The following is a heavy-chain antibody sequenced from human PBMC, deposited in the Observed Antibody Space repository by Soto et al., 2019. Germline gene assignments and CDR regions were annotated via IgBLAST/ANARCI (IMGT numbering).Heavy chain of an antibody. J-gene: IGHJ6*03. V-gene: IGHV4-34*01. CDR1: GGSFSGYY. Sequence: PSETLSLTCAVYGGSFSGYYWSWIRQPPGKGLEWIGEINHSGSTNYNPSLKSRVTISVDTSKNQFSLKLSSVTAADTAVYYCARASYCSGGSCYSRPYYYYYYMDVWGKGTTVTVSS. CDR2: INHSGST. D-gene: IGHD2-15*01. CDR3: ARASYCSGGSCYSRPYYYYYYMDV.